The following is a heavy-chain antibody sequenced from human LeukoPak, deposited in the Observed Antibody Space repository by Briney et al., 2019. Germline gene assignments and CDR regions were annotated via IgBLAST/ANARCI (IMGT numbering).Heavy chain of an antibody. CDR2: IYRSGSP. J-gene: IGHJ4*02. CDR3: ARKAIAVAGAD. CDR1: GGSISSNNW. Sequence: SETLSLTCAVSGGSISSNNWWSWVRQPPGKGLEWIGEIYRSGSPTYNPSLKSRVTISVDKSKNQFSLDLSSVTAADTAVYYCARKAIAVAGADWGQGTLVTVSS. D-gene: IGHD6-19*01. V-gene: IGHV4-4*02.